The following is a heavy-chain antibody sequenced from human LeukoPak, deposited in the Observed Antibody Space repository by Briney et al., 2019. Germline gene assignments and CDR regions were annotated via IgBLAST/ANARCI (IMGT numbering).Heavy chain of an antibody. CDR1: GYTFSSYA. V-gene: IGHV3-30-3*01. CDR2: ITYDGSNK. CDR3: ARDLLAYCGGDCSMGFDY. D-gene: IGHD2-21*01. Sequence: PGGSLRLSCAGSGYTFSSYAMHWVRQAPGKGLEWVEVITYDGSNKYYADSVKGRFTISRDNSKNTLYLQMNSLRAEDTAVYYCARDLLAYCGGDCSMGFDYWGRGTLVTVSS. J-gene: IGHJ4*02.